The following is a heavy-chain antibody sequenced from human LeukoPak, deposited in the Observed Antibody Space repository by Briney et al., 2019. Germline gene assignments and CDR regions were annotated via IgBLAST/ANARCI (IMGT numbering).Heavy chain of an antibody. Sequence: GGSLRLSCAASGFTFSSYSMNWVRQATGKGLEWVSSISSSSSYIYYADSVKGRFTISRDNAKNTLYLQMNTLRVDDTAVYYCARVRTAYCGGDCYSSLDFRGQGTLVTVSS. CDR3: ARVRTAYCGGDCYSSLDF. D-gene: IGHD2-21*02. CDR1: GFTFSSYS. J-gene: IGHJ4*02. CDR2: ISSSSSYI. V-gene: IGHV3-21*01.